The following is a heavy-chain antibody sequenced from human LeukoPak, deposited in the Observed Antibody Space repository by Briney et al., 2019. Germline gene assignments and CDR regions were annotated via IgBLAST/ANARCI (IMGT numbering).Heavy chain of an antibody. CDR1: GFTFSSYS. V-gene: IGHV3-21*01. Sequence: GGSLRLSCAASGFTFSSYSMNWVRQAPGKGLEWVSSISSSSSYIYYADPVKGRFTISRDNAKNSLYLQMNSLRAEDTAVYYCARASSGWYGNFDYWGQGTLVTVSS. D-gene: IGHD6-19*01. CDR2: ISSSSSYI. J-gene: IGHJ4*02. CDR3: ARASSGWYGNFDY.